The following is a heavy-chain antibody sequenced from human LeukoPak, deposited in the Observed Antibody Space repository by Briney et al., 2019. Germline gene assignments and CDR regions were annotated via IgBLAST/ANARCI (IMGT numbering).Heavy chain of an antibody. CDR3: ARPPLGYDSSGGYWYFDL. D-gene: IGHD3-22*01. V-gene: IGHV5-51*01. J-gene: IGHJ2*01. CDR2: IYPGDSDT. Sequence: GESLKISCKGSGYSFTSYWIGWVRQMPGKGLEWMGIIYPGDSDTRYSPSFQGQVTISADKSISTAYLQWSSLKASDTAMYYCARPPLGYDSSGGYWYFDLWGRGTLVTVSS. CDR1: GYSFTSYW.